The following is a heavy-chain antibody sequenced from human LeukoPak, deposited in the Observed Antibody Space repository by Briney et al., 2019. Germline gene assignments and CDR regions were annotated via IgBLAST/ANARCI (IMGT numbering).Heavy chain of an antibody. CDR2: ISSSGDIS. CDR3: VSDRSSGLYHYDSSGFLF. D-gene: IGHD3-22*01. CDR1: GGSISSYY. J-gene: IGHJ4*01. Sequence: LSLTCTVSGGSISSYYWSWIRQPPGKGLEWVSSISSSGDISYYTDSVKGRFSISRDNAKNSLFLQMHGLRAEDTAVYFCVSDRSSGLYHYDSSGFLFWGRGTLVTVSS. V-gene: IGHV3-11*04.